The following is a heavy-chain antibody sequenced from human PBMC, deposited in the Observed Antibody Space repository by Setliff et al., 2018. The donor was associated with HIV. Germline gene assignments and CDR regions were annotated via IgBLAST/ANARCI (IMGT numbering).Heavy chain of an antibody. CDR1: GDSLSSHF. J-gene: IGHJ2*01. CDR2: IYFTGST. CDR3: ARQAVAGTGPLFDL. Sequence: SETLSLTCTVFGDSLSSHFWTWIRQPPGKGLEWIGYIYFTGSTKHNPSLKSRVTISVDTSKNQFSLKLSSVTAADTAVYYCARQAVAGTGPLFDLWGRGTLVTVSS. D-gene: IGHD6-19*01. V-gene: IGHV4-59*11.